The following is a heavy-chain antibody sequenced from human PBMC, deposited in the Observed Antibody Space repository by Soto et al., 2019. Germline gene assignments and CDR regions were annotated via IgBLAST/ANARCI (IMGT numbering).Heavy chain of an antibody. CDR3: ARGRGAAADYFDF. CDR1: GFTFSDYY. J-gene: IGHJ4*02. Sequence: QVQLVESGGGLVKPGGSLILSCAVSGFTFSDYYMTWIRQAPGKGLEWVSYISSSTSHTNYADSVKGRFTISRDNAKNSLFVQMHSLRAEDTAVYYCARGRGAAADYFDFWGQGTLVTVSS. D-gene: IGHD2-2*01. CDR2: ISSSTSHT. V-gene: IGHV3-11*05.